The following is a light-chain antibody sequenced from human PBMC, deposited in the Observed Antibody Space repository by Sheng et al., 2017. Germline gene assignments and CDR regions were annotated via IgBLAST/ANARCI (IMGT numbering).Light chain of an antibody. Sequence: IQMTQSPSTLSASVGDRVTITCRASQTLNNALAWYQVKPGKAPKFLIYQASTLQQGVPSRFSGSGSGTEFTLTISNLQPDDFATYFCQQANSFPPTFGGGPKVEIK. J-gene: IGKJ4*01. CDR3: QQANSFPPT. CDR1: QTLNNA. V-gene: IGKV1-5*03. CDR2: QAS.